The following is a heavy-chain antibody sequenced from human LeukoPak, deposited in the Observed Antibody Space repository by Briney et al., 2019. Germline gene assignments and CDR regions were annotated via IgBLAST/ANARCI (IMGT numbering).Heavy chain of an antibody. CDR2: LSGSGSNT. Sequence: GGSLRLSCAASGFTFSSYAMSWVRQAPGKGLEWASGLSGSGSNTYYADSVKGRFTISRDNSKNTLYLQTNGLRAEDTAIYYCARAVYTGGYGGFYFDYWGQGTLVTVSS. V-gene: IGHV3-23*01. CDR3: ARAVYTGGYGGFYFDY. D-gene: IGHD1-26*01. CDR1: GFTFSSYA. J-gene: IGHJ4*02.